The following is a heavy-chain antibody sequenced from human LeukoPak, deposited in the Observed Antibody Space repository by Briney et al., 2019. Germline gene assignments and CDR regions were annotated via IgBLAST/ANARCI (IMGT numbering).Heavy chain of an antibody. CDR3: ATSANDRYGYPILYFDY. CDR1: GGSISSSSYY. Sequence: SETLSLTCTVSGGSISSSSYYWGWIRQPPGKGLEWIGSIYYSGSTYYNPSLKSRVTISVDTSKNQFSLKLSSVTAADTAVYYCATSANDRYGYPILYFDYWGQGTLVTVSS. J-gene: IGHJ4*02. CDR2: IYYSGST. V-gene: IGHV4-39*01. D-gene: IGHD5-18*01.